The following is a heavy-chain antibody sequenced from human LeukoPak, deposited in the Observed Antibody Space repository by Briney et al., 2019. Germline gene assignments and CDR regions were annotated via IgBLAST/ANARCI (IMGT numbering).Heavy chain of an antibody. V-gene: IGHV1-24*01. Sequence: ASVKVSCKVSGYTLTELSMHWVRQAPGKGLEWMGGFDPEDGETIYAQKFQGRVTMTEDTSTDTAYMELSSLRSEDTAMYYCATTGIMITFGGVIVKPAGFDPWGQGTLVTVSS. CDR3: ATTGIMITFGGVIVKPAGFDP. J-gene: IGHJ5*02. D-gene: IGHD3-16*02. CDR2: FDPEDGET. CDR1: GYTLTELS.